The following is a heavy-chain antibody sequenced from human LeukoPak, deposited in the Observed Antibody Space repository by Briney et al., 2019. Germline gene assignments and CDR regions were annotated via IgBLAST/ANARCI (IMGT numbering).Heavy chain of an antibody. J-gene: IGHJ4*02. V-gene: IGHV4-4*07. CDR1: GGSISSYY. D-gene: IGHD2-15*01. Sequence: PSETLSLTCTVSGGSISSYYWSWIRQPAGKGLEWIGRISSSGSTDYNPSLKSRVTMSVDTSKTQFSLKLSSVTAADKAVYYCAREGRSSTPGYWGQGTLVTVSS. CDR2: ISSSGST. CDR3: AREGRSSTPGY.